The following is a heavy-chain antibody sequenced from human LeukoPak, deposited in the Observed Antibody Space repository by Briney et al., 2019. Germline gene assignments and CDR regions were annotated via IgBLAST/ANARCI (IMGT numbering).Heavy chain of an antibody. V-gene: IGHV3-64*01. CDR2: ISSNGGST. J-gene: IGHJ4*02. CDR1: GFTFSSYG. Sequence: GGSLRLSCAASGFTFSSYGMHWVRQAPGKGLEYVSAISSNGGSTYYANSVKGRFTISRDNSKNTLYLQMGSLRAEDMAVYYCAREIVGYSYGYPIYYFDYWGQGTLVTVSS. D-gene: IGHD5-18*01. CDR3: AREIVGYSYGYPIYYFDY.